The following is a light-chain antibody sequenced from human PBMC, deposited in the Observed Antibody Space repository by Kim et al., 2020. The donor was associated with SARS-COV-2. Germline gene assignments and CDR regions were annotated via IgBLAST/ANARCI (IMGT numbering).Light chain of an antibody. CDR2: YDT. CDR1: NIGSKS. Sequence: YELTQPPSVSVAPGKTATITCGGDNIGSKSVYWYQQKPGQAPVLVIYYDTDRPSGIPERFSGSNSGNTAILTISRVEAGDEGDYYCQVWDDTSDHRIFGGGTQLTVL. J-gene: IGLJ2*01. V-gene: IGLV3-21*04. CDR3: QVWDDTSDHRI.